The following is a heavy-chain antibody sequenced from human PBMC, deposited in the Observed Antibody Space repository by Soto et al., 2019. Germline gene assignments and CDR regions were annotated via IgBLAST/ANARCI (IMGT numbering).Heavy chain of an antibody. J-gene: IGHJ4*02. CDR2: IYPGDHET. Sequence: GESLKISCQCSGYTFSNFWIGWVRQLPGKGLEWMGIIYPGDHETRYSPSFHGKVTISADKSINTAYLQWNSLEASDTAFYFCARSPRSSPYFDYWGQGALVTVSS. V-gene: IGHV5-51*01. CDR3: ARSPRSSPYFDY. D-gene: IGHD6-13*01. CDR1: GYTFSNFW.